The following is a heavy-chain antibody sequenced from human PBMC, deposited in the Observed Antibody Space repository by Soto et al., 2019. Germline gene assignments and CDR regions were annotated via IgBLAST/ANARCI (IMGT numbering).Heavy chain of an antibody. V-gene: IGHV1-69*08. CDR1: GGTFSSYT. J-gene: IGHJ6*02. CDR3: ARDWEYCSGGSCYYYGMDV. CDR2: IIPILGIA. D-gene: IGHD2-15*01. Sequence: QVQLVQSGAEVKKPGSSVKVSCKASGGTFSSYTISWVRQAPGQGLEWMGRIIPILGIANYAQKFQGRVTMTADKSTSTAYMELSSLRSEDTAVYYCARDWEYCSGGSCYYYGMDVWGQGTTVTVSS.